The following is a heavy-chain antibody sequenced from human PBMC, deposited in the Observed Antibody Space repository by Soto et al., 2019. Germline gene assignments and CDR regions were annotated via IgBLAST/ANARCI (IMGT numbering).Heavy chain of an antibody. CDR3: AREAAAGTSYYYYMDV. V-gene: IGHV1-2*04. CDR1: GYTFTGYY. J-gene: IGHJ6*03. Sequence: QVQLVQSGAEVKKPGASVKVSCKASGYTFTGYYMHWVRQAPGQGLEWMGWINPNSGGTNYAQKFQGWGTMTRDTSISTVYMELSRLRSDDTAVYYCAREAAAGTSYYYYMDVWGQGTTVTVSS. CDR2: INPNSGGT. D-gene: IGHD6-13*01.